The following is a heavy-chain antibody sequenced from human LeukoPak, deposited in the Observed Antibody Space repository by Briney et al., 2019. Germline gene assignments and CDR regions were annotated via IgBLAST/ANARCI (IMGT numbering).Heavy chain of an antibody. V-gene: IGHV4-59*01. Sequence: SETLSLTCTVSGGSISSYYWSWIRQPPGKGLEWIGYIYYSGSTNYNPSLKSRVTISVDTSKNQFSLKLSSVTAADTAVYYCARDRSGERYCSGGSCYSAGPQIDYWGQGTLVTVSS. CDR3: ARDRSGERYCSGGSCYSAGPQIDY. CDR1: GGSISSYY. J-gene: IGHJ4*02. D-gene: IGHD2-15*01. CDR2: IYYSGST.